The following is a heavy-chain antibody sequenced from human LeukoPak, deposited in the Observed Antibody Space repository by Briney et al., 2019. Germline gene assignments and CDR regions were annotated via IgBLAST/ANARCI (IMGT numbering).Heavy chain of an antibody. V-gene: IGHV3-21*01. D-gene: IGHD3-10*01. CDR3: AITLEFGGGMDV. CDR2: MSSFGGSYI. CDR1: GVTFGTYN. Sequence: GGSLRLSCAASGVTFGTYNMNWVRQAPGKGLEWVAFMSSFGGSYIYYAESVKGRFTISRDNAKNSLYLQMNSLRAEDTAVYYCAITLEFGGGMDVWGKGTTVTVSS. J-gene: IGHJ6*04.